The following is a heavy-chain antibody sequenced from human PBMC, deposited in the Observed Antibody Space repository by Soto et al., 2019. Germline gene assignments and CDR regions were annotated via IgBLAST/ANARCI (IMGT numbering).Heavy chain of an antibody. CDR2: IYYSGST. D-gene: IGHD2-15*01. Sequence: PSETLSLTCTVSGGSVSSGSYYWSWIRQPPGKGLEWIGYIYYSGSTNYNPSLKSRVTISVDTSKNQFSLKLSSVTAADTAVYYCARVNRYCSGGSCYTEGNDYWGQGTLVTVSS. CDR3: ARVNRYCSGGSCYTEGNDY. V-gene: IGHV4-61*01. CDR1: GGSVSSGSYY. J-gene: IGHJ4*02.